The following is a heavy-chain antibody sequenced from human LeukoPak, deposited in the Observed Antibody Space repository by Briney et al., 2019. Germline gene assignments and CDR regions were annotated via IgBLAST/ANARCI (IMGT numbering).Heavy chain of an antibody. CDR2: ISGSGDAT. CDR3: AKRGIVIRAVIIVGFHKDAYYFDY. V-gene: IGHV3-23*01. CDR1: GFTFTTYA. D-gene: IGHD3-10*01. J-gene: IGHJ4*02. Sequence: GGSLRLSCAASGFTFTTYAMTWVRRAPGMRLEWASAISGSGDATYYADSVKGRFTISRDNSENTVYLQMNSLRAEDTAVYFCAKRGIVIRAVIIVGFHKDAYYFDYWGQGALVTVSS.